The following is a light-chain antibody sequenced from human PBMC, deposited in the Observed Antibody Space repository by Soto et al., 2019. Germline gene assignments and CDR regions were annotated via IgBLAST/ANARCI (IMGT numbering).Light chain of an antibody. J-gene: IGLJ3*02. Sequence: QSALTQPTSVSGSPGQPITISCTGTSSDVGGYKFVSWYQHHPGKAPKLMIYEVDNRPSGVSNRFSGSKSGNTASLTISGLQAEDEADYYCSSGTSSNTWVFGGGTKVTVL. CDR3: SSGTSSNTWV. V-gene: IGLV2-14*01. CDR2: EVD. CDR1: SSDVGGYKF.